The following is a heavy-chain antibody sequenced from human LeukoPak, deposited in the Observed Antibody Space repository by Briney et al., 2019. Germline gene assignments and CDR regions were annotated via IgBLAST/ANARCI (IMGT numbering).Heavy chain of an antibody. CDR1: GFTFGDYA. V-gene: IGHV3-9*01. J-gene: IGHJ4*02. CDR2: ISWNSGSI. D-gene: IGHD3-3*01. Sequence: GGSLRLSCTASGFTFGDYAMHWVRQAPGKGLEWVSGISWNSGSIGYADSVKGRFTISRDNAKNSLYLQMNSLRAEDTALYYCAKSPGITIRSAPFDYWGQGTLVTVSS. CDR3: AKSPGITIRSAPFDY.